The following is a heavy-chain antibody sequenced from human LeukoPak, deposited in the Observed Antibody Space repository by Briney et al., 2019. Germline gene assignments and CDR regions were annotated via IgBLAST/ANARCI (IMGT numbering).Heavy chain of an antibody. V-gene: IGHV3-74*01. CDR1: GFTFSSYW. Sequence: QPGGSLRLSCAASGFTFSSYWMHWVRQAPGKGLVWVSRINSDGSTTSYADSVKGRFTISRDNAKNTLYLQMNSLRAEDTAVYYCSRDTADDAFDIWGQGTVVTVSS. CDR2: INSDGSTT. CDR3: SRDTADDAFDI. J-gene: IGHJ3*02.